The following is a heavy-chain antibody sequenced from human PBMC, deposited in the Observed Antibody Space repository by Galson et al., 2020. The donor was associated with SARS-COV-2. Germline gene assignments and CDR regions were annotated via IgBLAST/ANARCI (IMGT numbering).Heavy chain of an antibody. CDR1: GYTLTELS. V-gene: IGHV1-24*01. CDR2: FDPEDGET. D-gene: IGHD4-17*01. J-gene: IGHJ4*02. Sequence: ASVKVSCKVSGYTLTELSMHWVRQAPGKGLEWMGGFDPEDGETIYAQKFQGRVTMTEDTSTDTAYMELSSLRSEDTAVYYCATPPSDYGDFATGEGYWGQGTLVTVSS. CDR3: ATPPSDYGDFATGEGY.